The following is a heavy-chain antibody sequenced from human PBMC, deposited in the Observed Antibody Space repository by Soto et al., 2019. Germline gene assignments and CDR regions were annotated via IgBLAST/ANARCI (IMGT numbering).Heavy chain of an antibody. CDR2: ISYDGSNL. CDR3: VRFSGLDV. V-gene: IGHV3-30*12. CDR1: GFSFSSFG. Sequence: PGGSLRLSCAASGFSFSSFGMHWVRQPPGKGLEWVALISYDGSNLYYAESVKGRFTISRDNAKNTLHLQMSSLRSEDTAVYYCVRFSGLDVWGQGTTVTVSS. J-gene: IGHJ6*02.